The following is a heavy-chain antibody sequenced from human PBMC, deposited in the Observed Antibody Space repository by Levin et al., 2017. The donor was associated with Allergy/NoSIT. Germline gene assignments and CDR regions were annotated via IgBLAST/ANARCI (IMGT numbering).Heavy chain of an antibody. V-gene: IGHV3-21*01. CDR3: ARDLQGVGVVYYYYMDV. Sequence: GGSLRLSCAASGFTFSTYSMNWVRQAPGKGLEWVSSISSSSSYIYYADSVKGRFTISRDNAKNSLYLQMNSLRAEDTAVYYCARDLQGVGVVYYYYMDVWGKGTAVTVSS. CDR1: GFTFSTYS. D-gene: IGHD3-16*01. J-gene: IGHJ6*03. CDR2: ISSSSSYI.